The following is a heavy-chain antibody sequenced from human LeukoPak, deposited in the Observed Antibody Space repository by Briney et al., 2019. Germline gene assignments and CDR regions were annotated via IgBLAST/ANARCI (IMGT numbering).Heavy chain of an antibody. CDR1: GFTFSSYA. CDR2: ISGSGGST. Sequence: SGGSLRLSCAASGFTFSSYAMSWVRQAPGKGLEWVSAISGSGGSTYYADSVKGRFTISRDNSKNTLYLQMNSLRAEDTAVYYYAKSRRFVEWLLPKYYFDYWGQGTLVTVSS. V-gene: IGHV3-23*01. CDR3: AKSRRFVEWLLPKYYFDY. D-gene: IGHD3-3*01. J-gene: IGHJ4*02.